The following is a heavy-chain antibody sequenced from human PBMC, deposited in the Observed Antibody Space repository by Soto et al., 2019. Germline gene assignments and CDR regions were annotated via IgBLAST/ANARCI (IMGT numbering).Heavy chain of an antibody. CDR2: ISSRSIYI. J-gene: IGHJ6*02. Sequence: EVQLVESGGGLVKPGGSLRLSCAASGFTFNTYTMNWVRQAPGKGLEWVSSISSRSIYIYYADSVTGRFTISRDDARNSLYLQMNSLRAEDTAVYYCAREEVSRPNTYHGLDVWGQGTTGTVSS. CDR1: GFTFNTYT. CDR3: AREEVSRPNTYHGLDV. V-gene: IGHV3-21*01.